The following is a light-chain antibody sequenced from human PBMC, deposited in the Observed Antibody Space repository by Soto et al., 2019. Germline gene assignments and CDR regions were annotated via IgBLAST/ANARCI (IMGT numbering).Light chain of an antibody. J-gene: IGKJ4*01. CDR2: GAS. Sequence: EIWLTQSPGTLCSSPGERATLSWGGSQSCGSRYLAWYQQKPGQAPRLLIYGASSRGTRIPDRFRGSSSGTDFHLPITRLETADSAVHSCPQYGTPPLTFGGGIQLDIK. V-gene: IGKV3-20*01. CDR3: PQYGTPPLT. CDR1: QSCGSRY.